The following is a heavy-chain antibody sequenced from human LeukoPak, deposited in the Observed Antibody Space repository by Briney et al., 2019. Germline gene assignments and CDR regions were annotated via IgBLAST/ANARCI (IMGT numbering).Heavy chain of an antibody. D-gene: IGHD3-22*01. J-gene: IGHJ4*02. CDR1: GGTLSSYA. CDR2: IIPIFGTA. Sequence: SVKVSCKASGGTLSSYAISWVRQAPGQGLEWMGGIIPIFGTANYAQKFQGRVTITADESTSTAYMELSSLRSEDTAVYYCARGSYYDSEIDYWGQGTLVTVSS. CDR3: ARGSYYDSEIDY. V-gene: IGHV1-69*13.